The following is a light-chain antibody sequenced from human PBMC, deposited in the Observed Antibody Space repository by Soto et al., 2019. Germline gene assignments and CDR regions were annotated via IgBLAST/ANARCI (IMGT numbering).Light chain of an antibody. CDR1: QSISSY. CDR3: QLRSNWLFT. V-gene: IGKV3-11*01. CDR2: GAS. J-gene: IGKJ2*01. Sequence: EIVLTQSPATLSLSPGERATLSCRASQSISSYLAWYQQKPGQPPRLLIYGASNRATGIPARFSGSGSGTDCPLTISSLEPEDSAVYYCQLRSNWLFTFGQGTQLEIK.